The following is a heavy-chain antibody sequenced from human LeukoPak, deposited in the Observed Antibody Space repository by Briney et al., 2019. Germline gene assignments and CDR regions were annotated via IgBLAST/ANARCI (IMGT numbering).Heavy chain of an antibody. CDR2: IYYSGST. Sequence: PSETLSLTCTVSGGSISSSSYYWGWIRQPPGKGLEWIGSIYYSGSTYYNPSLKSRVTISVDTSKNQFSLKLSSVTAADTAVYYCARFGLVTAFDPWGQGTLVTVSS. J-gene: IGHJ5*02. V-gene: IGHV4-39*07. CDR3: ARFGLVTAFDP. CDR1: GGSISSSSYY. D-gene: IGHD3/OR15-3a*01.